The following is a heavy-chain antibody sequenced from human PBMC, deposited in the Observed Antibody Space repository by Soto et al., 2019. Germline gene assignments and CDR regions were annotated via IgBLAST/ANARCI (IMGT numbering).Heavy chain of an antibody. Sequence: QLQLQESGPGLMKPSETLSLTCTVSGGSISSSSYYWGWIRQPPGKGLEWIGSIYYSGSTYYNPSLKIRVTMSVDPSKNQFSLKLSSVTAADTAVYYCARHEAPSGWYFDYWGQGTLVTVSS. V-gene: IGHV4-39*01. CDR3: ARHEAPSGWYFDY. J-gene: IGHJ4*02. D-gene: IGHD6-19*01. CDR1: GGSISSSSYY. CDR2: IYYSGST.